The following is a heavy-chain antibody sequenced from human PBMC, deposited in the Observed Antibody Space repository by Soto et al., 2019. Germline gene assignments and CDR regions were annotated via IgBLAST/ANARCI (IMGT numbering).Heavy chain of an antibody. V-gene: IGHV3-23*01. CDR3: AKDPRPLRIAVASVWFDP. CDR1: GFTFSSYA. D-gene: IGHD6-19*01. Sequence: EVQLLESGGGLVQPGGSLRLSCAASGFTFSSYAMSWVRQAPGKGREWVSAISGSGGSTYYADSVKGRFTITRDNSKNTLYLQMNSLRAEDTAVYYCAKDPRPLRIAVASVWFDPWGQGTLVTVSS. CDR2: ISGSGGST. J-gene: IGHJ5*02.